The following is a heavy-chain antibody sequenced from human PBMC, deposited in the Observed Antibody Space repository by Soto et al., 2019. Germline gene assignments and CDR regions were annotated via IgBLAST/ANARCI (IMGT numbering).Heavy chain of an antibody. Sequence: QVQLVQSGAEVKTPGSSVKVSCKASGGTFNSYSIDWVRQAPGQGFEWMGGIIPMSGRPNYAQRFQGRVTFSADKSTNTVYMEVSSLTHEDTAVYYCTRRGRQSANWFDPWGQGTLVTVSS. J-gene: IGHJ5*02. CDR2: IIPMSGRP. V-gene: IGHV1-69*06. CDR3: TRRGRQSANWFDP. CDR1: GGTFNSYS.